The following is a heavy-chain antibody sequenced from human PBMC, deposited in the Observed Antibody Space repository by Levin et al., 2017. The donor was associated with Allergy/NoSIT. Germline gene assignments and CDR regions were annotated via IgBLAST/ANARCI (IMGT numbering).Heavy chain of an antibody. Sequence: PSETLSLTCAASGFTFSSYSMNWVRQAPGKGLEWVSYISSSSSTIYYADSVKGRFTISRDNAKNSLYLQMNSLRAEDTAVYYCARGGYGSGSQSGYYYYGMDVWGQGTTVTVSS. CDR2: ISSSSSTI. V-gene: IGHV3-48*01. CDR1: GFTFSSYS. D-gene: IGHD3-10*01. J-gene: IGHJ6*02. CDR3: ARGGYGSGSQSGYYYYGMDV.